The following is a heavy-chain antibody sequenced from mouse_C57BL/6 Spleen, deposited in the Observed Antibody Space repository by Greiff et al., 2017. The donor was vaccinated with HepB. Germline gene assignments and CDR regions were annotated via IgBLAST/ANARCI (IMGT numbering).Heavy chain of an antibody. Sequence: VQLQQSGPELVKPGASVKISCKASGYTFTDYYMNWVKQSHGKSLEWIGDINPNNGGTSYNQKFKGKATLTVDKSSSTAYMELRSLTSEDSAVYYCAEGDYWFAYWGQGTLVTVSA. CDR2: INPNNGGT. V-gene: IGHV1-26*01. CDR1: GYTFTDYY. D-gene: IGHD2-4*01. J-gene: IGHJ3*01. CDR3: AEGDYWFAY.